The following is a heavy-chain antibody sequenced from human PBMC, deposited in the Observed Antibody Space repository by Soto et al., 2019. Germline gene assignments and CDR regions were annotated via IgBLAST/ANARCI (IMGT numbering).Heavy chain of an antibody. J-gene: IGHJ4*02. Sequence: GGSLRLSCAASGFTVSSNYMSWVRQAPGKGLEWVSVIYSGGSTYYADSVKGRFTISRDNSKNTLYLQMNSLRAEDTAVYYCALSDDFGVVAVPYYFDYWGQGTLVTVSS. CDR1: GFTVSSNY. V-gene: IGHV3-66*01. CDR3: ALSDDFGVVAVPYYFDY. CDR2: IYSGGST. D-gene: IGHD3-3*01.